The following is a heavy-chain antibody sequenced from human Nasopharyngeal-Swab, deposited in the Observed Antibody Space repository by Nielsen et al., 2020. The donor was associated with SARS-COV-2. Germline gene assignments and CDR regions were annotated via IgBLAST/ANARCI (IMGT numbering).Heavy chain of an antibody. CDR3: ASRKYYYDSSGYFNYYYYYGMDV. J-gene: IGHJ6*02. D-gene: IGHD3-22*01. V-gene: IGHV4-34*01. Sequence: SETLSLTCAVYGGSFSGYYWSWIRQPPGKGLEWIGEINHSGSTNYNPSLKSRVTISVDTSKNQFSLKLSSVTAADTAVYYCASRKYYYDSSGYFNYYYYYGMDVRGQGTTVTVSS. CDR2: INHSGST. CDR1: GGSFSGYY.